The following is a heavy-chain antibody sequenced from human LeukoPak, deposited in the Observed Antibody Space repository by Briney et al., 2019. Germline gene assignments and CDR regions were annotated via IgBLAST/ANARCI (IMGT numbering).Heavy chain of an antibody. Sequence: SVKVSCKASGGTFSSYAISWVRQAPGQGLEWMGGIIPIFGTANYAQKFQGRVTITADESTSTAYMELSSLRSEDTAVYFCATDQGGAAAGAYYFDYWGQGTLVTVSS. CDR2: IIPIFGTA. CDR3: ATDQGGAAAGAYYFDY. CDR1: GGTFSSYA. D-gene: IGHD6-13*01. J-gene: IGHJ4*02. V-gene: IGHV1-69*13.